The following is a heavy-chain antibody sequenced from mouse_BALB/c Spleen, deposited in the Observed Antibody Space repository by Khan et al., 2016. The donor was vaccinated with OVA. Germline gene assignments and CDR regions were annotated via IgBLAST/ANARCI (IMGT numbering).Heavy chain of an antibody. J-gene: IGHJ2*01. D-gene: IGHD1-1*01. V-gene: IGHV1-9*01. CDR2: ILPGSGSR. CDR3: ARGNYGNRDYFDY. Sequence: QVQLKQSGAELMKPGASVKISCKATGYTFSGYWLEWVKQRPGHGLEWIGEILPGSGSRNYNEKFKGKATFTADISSKTTYMQLSRLTSEDSAVYYCARGNYGNRDYFDYWGQGTTLTVSS. CDR1: GYTFSGYW.